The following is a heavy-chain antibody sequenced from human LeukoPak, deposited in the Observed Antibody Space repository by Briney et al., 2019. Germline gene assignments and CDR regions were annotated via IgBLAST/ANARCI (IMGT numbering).Heavy chain of an antibody. CDR1: GGSISSYY. J-gene: IGHJ4*02. CDR2: IYTSGST. CDR3: ARIISSSPLDY. Sequence: SETLSLTCTVSGGSISSYYWSWIRQPAGKGLEWIGRIYTSGSTNYNPSLKRRVTMSVDTSKNQFSLKLSSVTAADTAVYYFARIISSSPLDYWGQGALVTVSS. V-gene: IGHV4-4*07. D-gene: IGHD6-13*01.